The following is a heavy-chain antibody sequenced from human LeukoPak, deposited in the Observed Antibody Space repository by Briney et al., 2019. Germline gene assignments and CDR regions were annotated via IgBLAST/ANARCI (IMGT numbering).Heavy chain of an antibody. CDR2: ISYDGSNK. J-gene: IGHJ4*02. Sequence: GGSLRLSCAASGFTFSSYAMHWVRQGPGKGLEWVAVISYDGSNKYYADSVKGRFTISRDNSKNTLYLQMNSLRAEDTAVYYCAREILYDFYFDYWGQGTLVTVSS. CDR3: AREILYDFYFDY. D-gene: IGHD3-3*01. V-gene: IGHV3-30*01. CDR1: GFTFSSYA.